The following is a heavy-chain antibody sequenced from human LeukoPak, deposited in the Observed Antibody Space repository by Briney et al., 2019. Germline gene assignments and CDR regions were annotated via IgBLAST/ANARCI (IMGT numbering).Heavy chain of an antibody. J-gene: IGHJ4*02. CDR3: PRAAAYHFDN. CDR1: GFTFTDYW. V-gene: IGHV3-74*01. Sequence: PGGSLRLSCAASGFTFTDYWMHWVRQVSGKGLVWVSIINTDTRGTYYADSVKGRFTISRDNAKSTLYLQMDRLRAEDTAVYSCPRAAAYHFDNWGQGTLVTVSS. D-gene: IGHD3-16*01. CDR2: INTDTRGT.